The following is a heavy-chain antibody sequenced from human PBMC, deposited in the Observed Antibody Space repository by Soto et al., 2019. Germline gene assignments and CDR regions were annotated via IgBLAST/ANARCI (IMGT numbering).Heavy chain of an antibody. CDR1: GGSISSGGYS. CDR2: IYHSGST. CDR3: ARGGYSGYDFLNLGWFDP. V-gene: IGHV4-30-2*01. D-gene: IGHD5-12*01. J-gene: IGHJ5*02. Sequence: SETLSLTCAVSGGSISSGGYSWSWIRQPPGKGLEWIGYIYHSGSTYYNPSLKSRVTISVDRSKNQFSLKLSSVTAADTAVYYCARGGYSGYDFLNLGWFDPWGQGTLVTVSS.